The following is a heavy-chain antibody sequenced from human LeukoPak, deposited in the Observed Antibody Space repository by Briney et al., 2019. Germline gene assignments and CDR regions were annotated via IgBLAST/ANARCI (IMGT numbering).Heavy chain of an antibody. CDR2: IYTSGST. V-gene: IGHV4-4*07. CDR1: GGSISSYY. J-gene: IGHJ4*02. D-gene: IGHD6-6*01. CDR3: AREGGYSSSLTFDY. Sequence: PSETLSLTCTVSGGSISSYYWSWMRQPAGKGLEWIGRIYTSGSTNYHPSLKSRVTMSVDTSKNQFSLKLSSVTAADTAVYYCAREGGYSSSLTFDYWGQGTLVTVSS.